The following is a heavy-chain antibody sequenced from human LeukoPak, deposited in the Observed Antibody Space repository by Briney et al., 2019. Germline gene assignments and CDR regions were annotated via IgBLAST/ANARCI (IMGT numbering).Heavy chain of an antibody. Sequence: PGGSLRLSCAASGFTFSSYAMSWVRQAPGKGLEWVSAISGSGGSTYYADSVKGRFTISRDNSKNTLYLQMNSLRAEDTAVYYCARDGYCSSTSCLSPGAFDIWGQGTMVTVSS. CDR2: ISGSGGST. CDR1: GFTFSSYA. CDR3: ARDGYCSSTSCLSPGAFDI. V-gene: IGHV3-23*01. D-gene: IGHD2-2*03. J-gene: IGHJ3*02.